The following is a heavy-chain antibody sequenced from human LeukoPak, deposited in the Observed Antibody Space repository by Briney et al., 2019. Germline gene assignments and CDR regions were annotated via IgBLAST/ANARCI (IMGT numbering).Heavy chain of an antibody. Sequence: GGSLRLSCAASGFTVNSDSMSGVRQAPGKGLECVSFIGGSGSITFSADYVKGRFTISRENSKTTLYLQLDRLRAEDTAVYHCAKDPGGIATRTFDYWGQGTLVTVSS. CDR1: GFTVNSDS. J-gene: IGHJ4*02. V-gene: IGHV3-23*01. CDR3: AKDPGGIATRTFDY. D-gene: IGHD6-6*01. CDR2: IGGSGSIT.